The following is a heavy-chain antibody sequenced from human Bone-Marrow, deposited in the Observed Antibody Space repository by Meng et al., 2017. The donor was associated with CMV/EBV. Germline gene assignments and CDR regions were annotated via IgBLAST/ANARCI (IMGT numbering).Heavy chain of an antibody. J-gene: IGHJ6*02. Sequence: SGTLSLTCTVSGGSISSYYWSWIRQPPGKGLEWIGYIYYSGSTNYNPSLKSRVTISVDTSKNQFSLKLSSVTAADTAVYYCARDLGAAAGYYYYYYGRDVWGQGTTVTVAS. D-gene: IGHD6-13*01. CDR3: ARDLGAAAGYYYYYYGRDV. CDR2: IYYSGST. V-gene: IGHV4-59*01. CDR1: GGSISSYY.